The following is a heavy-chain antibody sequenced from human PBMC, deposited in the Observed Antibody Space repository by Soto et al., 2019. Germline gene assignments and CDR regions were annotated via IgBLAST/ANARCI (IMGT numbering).Heavy chain of an antibody. V-gene: IGHV1-69*01. Sequence: QVQLVQSGAEVKKPGSSVKVSCKASGGTFSSYAISWVRQAPGQGLEWMGGIIPIFGTANYAQKFQGRVTITADESTSTAYMELSSLRAEDTAVYYCARATTRKGGDYYYGMDVWGQGTTVTVSS. CDR3: ARATTRKGGDYYYGMDV. D-gene: IGHD3-16*01. CDR1: GGTFSSYA. J-gene: IGHJ6*02. CDR2: IIPIFGTA.